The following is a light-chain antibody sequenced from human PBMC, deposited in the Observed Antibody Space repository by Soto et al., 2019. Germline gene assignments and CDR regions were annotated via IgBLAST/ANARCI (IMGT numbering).Light chain of an antibody. Sequence: QPVLTQPPSVSGAPGQRVTISCTGSSSNIGAGFDVHWYQQLPGTAPKVLIYGNTNRPAGVPDRFSGSKSGTSAFLAITDLQAEDEADYYCQCYDNKMSGSRVFGGGTKLTVL. CDR1: SSNIGAGFD. CDR3: QCYDNKMSGSRV. CDR2: GNT. V-gene: IGLV1-40*01. J-gene: IGLJ3*02.